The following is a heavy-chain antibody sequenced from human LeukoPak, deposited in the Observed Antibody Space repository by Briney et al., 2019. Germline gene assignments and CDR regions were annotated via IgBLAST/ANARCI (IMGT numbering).Heavy chain of an antibody. CDR1: GFTFSSYA. CDR2: ISGSGGST. V-gene: IGHV3-23*01. D-gene: IGHD5-18*01. Sequence: GGSLRLSCAASGFTFSSYAMSWVRQAPGKGLEWVSAISGSGGSTYYADSVKGRFTISRDNSKNTLYLQMNSLRAEDTAVYYCAKDLVGTAMPHDAFDIWGQGTMVTVSS. J-gene: IGHJ3*02. CDR3: AKDLVGTAMPHDAFDI.